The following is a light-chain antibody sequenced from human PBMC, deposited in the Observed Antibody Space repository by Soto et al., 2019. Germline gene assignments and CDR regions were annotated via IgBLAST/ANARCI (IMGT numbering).Light chain of an antibody. CDR2: AAS. Sequence: DIQMTHSPSSLSTSLGDRVTIACRASQGIYNYLAWYQQKPGKVPKLLIYAASTLQSGVPSRFSGSGSGTDFTLTISSLQPEDVATYYCQKYNSAPQFGQGTKVDIK. V-gene: IGKV1-27*01. J-gene: IGKJ1*01. CDR3: QKYNSAPQ. CDR1: QGIYNY.